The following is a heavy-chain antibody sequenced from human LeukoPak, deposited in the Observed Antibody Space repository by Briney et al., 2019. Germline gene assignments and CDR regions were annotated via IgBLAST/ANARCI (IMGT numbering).Heavy chain of an antibody. CDR1: GGSIRSSYYY. CDR2: IYDSGST. CDR3: AYSGSYGHLGY. Sequence: SETLSLTCTVSGGSIRSSYYYWGWIRQPPGKGLEWIGSIYDSGSTYYNPSLKSRVTIPVDTSKNQFSLRLSSVTAADTALYYCAYSGSYGHLGYWGQGIPVTVSS. V-gene: IGHV4-39*01. J-gene: IGHJ4*02. D-gene: IGHD1-26*01.